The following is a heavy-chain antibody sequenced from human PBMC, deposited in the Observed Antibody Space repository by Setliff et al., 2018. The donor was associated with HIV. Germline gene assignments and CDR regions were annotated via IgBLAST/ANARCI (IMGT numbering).Heavy chain of an antibody. D-gene: IGHD2-8*01. Sequence: PGGSLRLSCAVSGFTLTDYAMSWVRQAPGKGLEWISVISGSGDGTFYADSVRGRFTISRDNSKNTLYLQMNKLRVEDTAIYYCAKDGINGGAYPPYYFDYWGQGTLVTVSS. J-gene: IGHJ4*02. CDR3: AKDGINGGAYPPYYFDY. CDR1: GFTLTDYA. V-gene: IGHV3-23*01. CDR2: ISGSGDGT.